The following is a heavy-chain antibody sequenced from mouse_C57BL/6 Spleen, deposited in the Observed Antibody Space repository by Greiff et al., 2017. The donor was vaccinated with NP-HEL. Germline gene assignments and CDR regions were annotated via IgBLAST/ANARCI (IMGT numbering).Heavy chain of an antibody. V-gene: IGHV5-9-1*02. CDR3: TRDVTNYGSSYYAMDY. CDR2: ISSGGDYI. J-gene: IGHJ4*01. CDR1: GFTFSSYA. Sequence: EVQLVESGEGLVKPGGSLKLSCAASGFTFSSYAMSWVRQTPEKRLEWVAYISSGGDYIYYADTVKGRFTISRDNARNTLYLQMSSLKSEDTAMYYWTRDVTNYGSSYYAMDYWGQGTSVTVSS. D-gene: IGHD1-1*01.